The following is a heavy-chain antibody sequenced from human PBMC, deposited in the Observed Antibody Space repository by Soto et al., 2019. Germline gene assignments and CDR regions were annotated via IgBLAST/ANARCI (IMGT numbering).Heavy chain of an antibody. CDR1: GYSFTSCY. V-gene: IGHV1-46*01. Sequence: ASVKVSCKASGYSFTSCYMHWVRQAPGQRPEWMGVIDPRGGTTTYTQKLQGRLRFTRDTSTSTLYMDLSSLRPDDTAVYFCARASETAMGVYGLAVWGQGTSVTVSS. D-gene: IGHD5-18*01. CDR3: ARASETAMGVYGLAV. CDR2: IDPRGGTT. J-gene: IGHJ6*02.